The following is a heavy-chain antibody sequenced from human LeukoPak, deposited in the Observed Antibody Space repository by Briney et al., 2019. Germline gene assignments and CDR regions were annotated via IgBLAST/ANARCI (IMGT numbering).Heavy chain of an antibody. CDR2: INPNSGGT. Sequence: GASVKVSCKASGYTFTSYDMHWVRQAPGQGLEWMGWINPNSGGTNYAQKFQGRVTMTRDTSISTAYMELSRLRSDDTAVYYCARAGFGGFAFDIWGQGTMVTVSS. CDR1: GYTFTSYD. D-gene: IGHD3-16*01. V-gene: IGHV1-2*02. CDR3: ARAGFGGFAFDI. J-gene: IGHJ3*02.